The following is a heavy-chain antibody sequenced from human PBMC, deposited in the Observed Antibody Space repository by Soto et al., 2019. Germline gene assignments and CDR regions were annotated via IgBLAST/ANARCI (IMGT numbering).Heavy chain of an antibody. Sequence: GGSLRLSCAASGFSLSGKKYLTWVRQAPGKGLEWVSALYDTDGTYYADSVKGRFTVSRDTSTNTFYLQLHGLRSEDTALNFFATWLLREHAFDIWGLGTMVT. V-gene: IGHV3-53*01. CDR3: ATWLLREHAFDI. CDR2: LYDTDGT. J-gene: IGHJ3*02. CDR1: GFSLSGKKY. D-gene: IGHD1-26*01.